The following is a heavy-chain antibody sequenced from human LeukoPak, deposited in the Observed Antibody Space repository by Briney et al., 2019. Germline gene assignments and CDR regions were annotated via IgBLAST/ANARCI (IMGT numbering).Heavy chain of an antibody. D-gene: IGHD2-15*01. CDR2: IVPIIGTA. CDR3: ARDQRPSCLGGICYSGDY. Sequence: ASVKVSCKASGGTFHSYIVTWVRQTPGQGLEWMGGIVPIIGTANYAQKFQGRVTITADDSTSTAYMELRSLRSEDTAIYYCARDQRPSCLGGICYSGDYWGQGTLVTVTS. J-gene: IGHJ4*02. V-gene: IGHV1-69*13. CDR1: GGTFHSYI.